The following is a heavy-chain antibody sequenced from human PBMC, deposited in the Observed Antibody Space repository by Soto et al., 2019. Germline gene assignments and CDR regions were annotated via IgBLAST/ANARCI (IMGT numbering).Heavy chain of an antibody. J-gene: IGHJ1*01. CDR3: ARDDQYYYDSTGYYAEYFQH. CDR2: IWYDGNNK. V-gene: IGHV3-33*01. D-gene: IGHD3-22*01. Sequence: QVQLVESGGGVVQPGRSLRLSCAASGFTFSTYGMHWVRQAPGKGLEWVAVIWYDGNNKYYADSVKGRFTISRDISKNTLYLQMNSLRAEDTAVYYCARDDQYYYDSTGYYAEYFQHWGQGTLVTVSS. CDR1: GFTFSTYG.